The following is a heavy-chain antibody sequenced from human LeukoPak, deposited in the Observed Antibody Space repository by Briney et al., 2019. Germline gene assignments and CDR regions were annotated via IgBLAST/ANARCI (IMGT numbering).Heavy chain of an antibody. CDR2: ISVYNGDT. V-gene: IGHV1-18*01. CDR1: GYTFTRYG. J-gene: IGHJ4*02. D-gene: IGHD3-3*01. Sequence: ASVKVSCKASGYTFTRYGISWVRQAPGQGLEWVGWISVYNGDTKNAQKLQGRVTVTTDTTTNTAYMELRSLRSDDTAMYYCARGPARYDFWSGYYGFDYWGQGTLVTVSS. CDR3: ARGPARYDFWSGYYGFDY.